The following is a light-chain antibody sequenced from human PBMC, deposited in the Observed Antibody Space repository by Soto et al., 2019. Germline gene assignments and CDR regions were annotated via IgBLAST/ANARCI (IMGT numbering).Light chain of an antibody. J-gene: IGKJ1*01. Sequence: DIQLTQSPSTLSASVGDRVTITCRASQSISSWLAWYQQKPWKDPKFLIYKTSDLESGVPPRFRRSGSGTDFTLAISSLQPDYFAKDDCEYYNNYCLTFGQGTKVEIK. V-gene: IGKV1-5*03. CDR2: KTS. CDR1: QSISSW. CDR3: EYYNNYCLT.